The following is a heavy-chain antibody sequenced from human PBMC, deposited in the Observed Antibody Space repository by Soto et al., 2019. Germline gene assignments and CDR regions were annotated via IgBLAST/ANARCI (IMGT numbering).Heavy chain of an antibody. CDR2: ISAYNGNT. CDR1: GYTFTSYG. D-gene: IGHD6-13*01. CDR3: ARVGISWYFHYGMDV. J-gene: IGHJ6*02. V-gene: IGHV1-18*04. Sequence: SVKVSCKASGYTFTSYGISWVRQAPGQGLEWMGWISAYNGNTNYAQKLQGRVTMTTDTSTSTAYMELRSLRSDDTAVYYCARVGISWYFHYGMDVWGQGTTVTVSS.